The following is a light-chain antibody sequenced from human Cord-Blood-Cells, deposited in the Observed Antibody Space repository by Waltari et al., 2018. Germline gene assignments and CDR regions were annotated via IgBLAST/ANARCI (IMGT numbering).Light chain of an antibody. Sequence: DIVMTQSPDSLAVSLGERATINCKSSQSVLYSSNNKNYLAWYQQQPGQPPKLLIYWASTRESGVPDRFSGSGSGTDFTLTISSLQAEDVAVYYCQQYYSTPRFTFGPGTKVDIK. V-gene: IGKV4-1*01. CDR1: QSVLYSSNNKNY. CDR3: QQYYSTPRFT. J-gene: IGKJ3*01. CDR2: WAS.